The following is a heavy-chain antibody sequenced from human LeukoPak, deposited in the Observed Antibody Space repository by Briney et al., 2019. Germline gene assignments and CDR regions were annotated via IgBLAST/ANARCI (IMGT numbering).Heavy chain of an antibody. CDR2: ISGSGGST. Sequence: GGSLKLSCAASGFTFSSYAMSWVRQAPGKGLEWVSAISGSGGSTYYADSVKGRFTISRDNSKNTLYLQMNSLRAEDTAVYYCAKDLWFGEYTYYFDYWGQGTLVTVSS. V-gene: IGHV3-23*01. CDR3: AKDLWFGEYTYYFDY. D-gene: IGHD3-10*01. CDR1: GFTFSSYA. J-gene: IGHJ4*02.